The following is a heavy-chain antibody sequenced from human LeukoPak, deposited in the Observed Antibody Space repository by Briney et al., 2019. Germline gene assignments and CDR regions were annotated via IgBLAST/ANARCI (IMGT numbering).Heavy chain of an antibody. D-gene: IGHD3-22*01. J-gene: IGHJ3*02. CDR2: IWYDGSNK. Sequence: GRSLRLSCAASGFTFSSYAMHWVRQAPGKGLEWVAVIWYDGSNKYYADSVKGRFTISRDNSKNTLYLQMNSLRAEDTAVYYCARHSYYYDSSGHSSHDAFDIWGQGTMVTVSS. CDR1: GFTFSSYA. V-gene: IGHV3-33*08. CDR3: ARHSYYYDSSGHSSHDAFDI.